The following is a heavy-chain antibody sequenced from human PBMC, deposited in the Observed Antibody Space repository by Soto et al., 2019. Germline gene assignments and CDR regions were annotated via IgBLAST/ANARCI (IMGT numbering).Heavy chain of an antibody. D-gene: IGHD3-10*01. CDR1: GGSISSYY. CDR2: IYYSGST. J-gene: IGHJ4*02. V-gene: IGHV4-59*01. Sequence: TLSLTCTVSGGSISSYYWSWIRQPPGKGLEWIGYIYYSGSTNYNPSLKSRVTISVDTSKNQFSLKLSSVTAADTAVYYCAGARITEVGLGYFDYWGQGTLVTVSS. CDR3: AGARITEVGLGYFDY.